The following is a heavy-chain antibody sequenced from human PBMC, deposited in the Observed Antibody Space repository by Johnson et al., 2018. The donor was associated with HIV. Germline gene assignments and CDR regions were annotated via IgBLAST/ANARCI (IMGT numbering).Heavy chain of an antibody. CDR2: ISWNSGSI. CDR3: AKVLLGPLGHDAFDI. V-gene: IGHV3-9*01. Sequence: VQLVESGGGLVQPGRSLRLSCAASGFTFDDYAMHWVRQAPGKGLEWVSGISWNSGSIGYADSVKGRFTISRDNAKNSLYLQMNSLRAEDTALYYCAKVLLGPLGHDAFDIWGQGTMVTVSS. CDR1: GFTFDDYA. D-gene: IGHD1-26*01. J-gene: IGHJ3*02.